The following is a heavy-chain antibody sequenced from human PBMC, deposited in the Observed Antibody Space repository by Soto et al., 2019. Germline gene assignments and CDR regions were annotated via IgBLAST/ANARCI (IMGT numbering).Heavy chain of an antibody. J-gene: IGHJ4*02. CDR3: ASSKLLVEGGLLGFDY. V-gene: IGHV3-11*01. Sequence: QVQLVESGGGLVKPGGSLILSCAASGFTFSDYYMSWIRQAPGKGLEGGSYISSSGSTIYYADSVKGRFTISRDNAKNSLYLQMNSLRAEDTAVYYCASSKLLVEGGLLGFDYWGQGTLVTVSS. D-gene: IGHD6-19*01. CDR2: ISSSGSTI. CDR1: GFTFSDYY.